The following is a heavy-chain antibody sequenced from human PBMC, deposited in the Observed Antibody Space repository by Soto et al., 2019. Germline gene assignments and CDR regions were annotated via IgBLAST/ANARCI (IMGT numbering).Heavy chain of an antibody. D-gene: IGHD2-2*01. CDR1: GGSFSGYY. Sequence: SETLSLTCAVYGGSFSGYYWSWIRQPPGKGLEWIGEINHSGSTNYNPSLKSRVTISVDTSKNQFSLKLSSVTAADTAVYYCARGRWYCSSTSCYARGYFDYWGQGTLVTV. J-gene: IGHJ4*02. V-gene: IGHV4-34*01. CDR2: INHSGST. CDR3: ARGRWYCSSTSCYARGYFDY.